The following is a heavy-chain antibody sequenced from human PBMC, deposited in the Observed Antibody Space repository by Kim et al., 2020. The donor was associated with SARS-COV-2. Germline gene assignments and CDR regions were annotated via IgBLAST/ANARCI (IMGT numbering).Heavy chain of an antibody. Sequence: IYAQKFEGRVTMTEDTSTDTAYRERSSLRSEDTAVYYCATAPQIRADWFDPWGQGTLVTVSS. V-gene: IGHV1-24*01. J-gene: IGHJ5*02. CDR3: ATAPQIRADWFDP.